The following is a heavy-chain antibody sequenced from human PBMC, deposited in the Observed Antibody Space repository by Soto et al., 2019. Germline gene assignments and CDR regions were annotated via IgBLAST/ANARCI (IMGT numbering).Heavy chain of an antibody. Sequence: QVQLQQWGAGLLKPSETLSLTCAVYGGSFSGYYWSWIRQPPGKGLEWIGEINHSGSTNYNPSLNSRVTISVDTSKNQFSLKLSSVTAADTAVYYCARIRAARGLVSQINHYYGMDVWGQGTTVTVSS. CDR2: INHSGST. J-gene: IGHJ6*02. CDR3: ARIRAARGLVSQINHYYGMDV. CDR1: GGSFSGYY. V-gene: IGHV4-34*01. D-gene: IGHD3-22*01.